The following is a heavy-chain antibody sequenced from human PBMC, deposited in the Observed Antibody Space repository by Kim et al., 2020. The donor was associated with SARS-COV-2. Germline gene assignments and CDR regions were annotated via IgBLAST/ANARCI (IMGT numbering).Heavy chain of an antibody. D-gene: IGHD1-26*01. CDR3: ARHGSRVPFDC. J-gene: IGHJ4*02. CDR2: T. Sequence: TYYNPSVVCRGTISGHTSKNRFSLNLSSVTATDTAVYYCARHGSRVPFDCWGQGTLLTVSS. V-gene: IGHV4-39*01.